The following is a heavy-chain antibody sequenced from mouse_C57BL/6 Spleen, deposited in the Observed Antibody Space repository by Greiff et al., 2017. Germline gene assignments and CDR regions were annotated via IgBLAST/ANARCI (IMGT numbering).Heavy chain of an antibody. Sequence: EVHLVESGGGLVKPGGSLKLSCAASGFTFSSYAMSWVRQTPEKRLEWVATISDGGSYTYYPDNVKGRFTISRDNAKNNLYLLMSHLKSEDTAMYYCARDYYGSSYYFDYWGQGTTLTVSS. CDR1: GFTFSSYA. CDR3: ARDYYGSSYYFDY. V-gene: IGHV5-4*01. D-gene: IGHD1-1*01. J-gene: IGHJ2*01. CDR2: ISDGGSYT.